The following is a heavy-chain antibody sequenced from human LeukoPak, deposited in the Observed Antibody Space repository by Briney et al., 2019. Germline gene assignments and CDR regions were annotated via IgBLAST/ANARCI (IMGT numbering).Heavy chain of an antibody. CDR1: GGSISSSNW. D-gene: IGHD4-17*01. CDR3: ARRTVTKEYDY. V-gene: IGHV4-4*02. CDR2: IYHSGST. J-gene: IGHJ4*02. Sequence: PSETLSLTCAVSGGSISSSNWWSWVRQPPGKGLEWIGEIYHSGSTNYNPSLESRVTISVDKSKNQFSLKLSSVTAADTAVYYCARRTVTKEYDYWGQGTLVTVSS.